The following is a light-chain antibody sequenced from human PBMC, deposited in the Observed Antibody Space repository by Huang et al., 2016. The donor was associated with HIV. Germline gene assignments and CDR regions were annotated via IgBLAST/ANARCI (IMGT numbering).Light chain of an antibody. CDR2: AAS. V-gene: IGKV1-NL1*01. CDR3: QQYYGPPLT. Sequence: DIQMTQSPSSLSASVGDRVTITCRASQGICNSLGWYQQKPGKAPKLLLYAASRLESGVPSRFSGSGSGTEYTLTISSLQPEDFATYYCQQYYGPPLTFGGGTKVEIK. CDR1: QGICNS. J-gene: IGKJ4*01.